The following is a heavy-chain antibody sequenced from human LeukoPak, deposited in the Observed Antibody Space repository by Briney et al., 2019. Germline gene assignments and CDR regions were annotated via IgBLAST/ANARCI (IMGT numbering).Heavy chain of an antibody. CDR2: ISGTYDNT. D-gene: IGHD2-8*02. CDR1: GFTFSSYA. J-gene: IGHJ4*02. CDR3: AKDYVNQGHCIGGVCYPFDY. Sequence: GVSLRLSCAASGFTFSSYAMSWVRQPPGKGLEWVSGISGTYDNTWYADSVKGRFTISRDDSKNTVYLQMNSLRADDTAVYYCAKDYVNQGHCIGGVCYPFDYWGQGTLVTVSS. V-gene: IGHV3-23*01.